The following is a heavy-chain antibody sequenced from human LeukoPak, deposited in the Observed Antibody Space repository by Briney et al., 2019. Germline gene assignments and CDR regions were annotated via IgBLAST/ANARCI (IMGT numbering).Heavy chain of an antibody. D-gene: IGHD3-22*01. CDR3: AKYTTMIVVVITIDY. V-gene: IGHV3-23*01. CDR1: GFTFSSYA. CDR2: ISGSGGST. J-gene: IGHJ4*02. Sequence: PGGSLRLSCAASGFTFSSYAMSWVRQAPGKGLEWVSAISGSGGSTYYADSVKGRFTISRNNSKNTLYLQMNSLRAEDTAVYYCAKYTTMIVVVITIDYWGQGTLVTVSS.